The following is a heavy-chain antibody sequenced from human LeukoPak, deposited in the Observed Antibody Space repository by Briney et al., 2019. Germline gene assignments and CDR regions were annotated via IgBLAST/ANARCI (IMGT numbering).Heavy chain of an antibody. D-gene: IGHD2-15*01. V-gene: IGHV3-21*01. CDR2: ISSSSSYI. CDR3: ARDLIFCSGGSCYSGLWDY. CDR1: GFTFSSYS. Sequence: GGSLRLSCAASGFTFSSYSMNWVRQAPRKGLEWVSSISSSSSYIYYADSVKGRFTISRDNAKNSLYLQMNSLRAEDTAVYYCARDLIFCSGGSCYSGLWDYWGQGTLVTVSS. J-gene: IGHJ4*02.